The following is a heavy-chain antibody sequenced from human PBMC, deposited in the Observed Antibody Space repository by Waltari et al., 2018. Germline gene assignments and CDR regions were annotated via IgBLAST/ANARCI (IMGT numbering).Heavy chain of an antibody. CDR3: ACARGLGDYFWFDP. J-gene: IGHJ5*02. Sequence: QVQLVQSGAEVKKPGSSVKVSCKASGGTFSSYAISWVRQAPGQGLEWMGGIIPILGIATYAQKFQGRVTITADESTSTAYMELSSLRSEDTAVYYCACARGLGDYFWFDPWGQGTLVTVSS. D-gene: IGHD4-17*01. CDR1: GGTFSSYA. V-gene: IGHV1-69*04. CDR2: IIPILGIA.